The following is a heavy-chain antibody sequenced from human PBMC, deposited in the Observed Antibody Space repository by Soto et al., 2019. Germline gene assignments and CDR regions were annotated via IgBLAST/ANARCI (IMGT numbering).Heavy chain of an antibody. Sequence: QVQLVQSGAEVKKPGSSVKVSCKTSRDTFNKYAFNWVRQAPGQGLEWMGWIIPIFSSRNYAEKFQGRVTITADDSTSTAYMELRSLRFEGTAVYYCARGETYLGVWGQGTTVTVSS. J-gene: IGHJ6*02. CDR3: ARGETYLGV. D-gene: IGHD3-16*01. CDR1: RDTFNKYA. CDR2: IIPIFSSR. V-gene: IGHV1-69*01.